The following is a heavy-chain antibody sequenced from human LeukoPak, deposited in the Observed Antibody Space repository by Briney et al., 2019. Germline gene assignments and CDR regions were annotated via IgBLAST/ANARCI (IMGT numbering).Heavy chain of an antibody. Sequence: SETLSLTCTVSGGSLSCDYWSWIRQSPGKGLEWIGCIYYNGRTNYSPYFASRVTMSLDTSKNQFSLRLNSVTAADTAVYYCARDRPGGSSFDYWGQGTLVTVSS. CDR3: ARDRPGGSSFDY. D-gene: IGHD2-2*01. J-gene: IGHJ4*02. V-gene: IGHV4-59*01. CDR2: IYYNGRT. CDR1: GGSLSCDY.